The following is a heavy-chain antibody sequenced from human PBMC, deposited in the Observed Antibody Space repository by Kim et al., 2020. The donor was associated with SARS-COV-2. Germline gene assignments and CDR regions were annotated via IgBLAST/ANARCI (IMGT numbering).Heavy chain of an antibody. Sequence: SMKGRFTISRNNSKNTLYLQMNGLRAEDTAVYYCAKEHQGYSYGLSWFDYWGQGTLVTVSS. CDR3: AKEHQGYSYGLSWFDY. V-gene: IGHV3-23*01. D-gene: IGHD5-18*01. J-gene: IGHJ4*02.